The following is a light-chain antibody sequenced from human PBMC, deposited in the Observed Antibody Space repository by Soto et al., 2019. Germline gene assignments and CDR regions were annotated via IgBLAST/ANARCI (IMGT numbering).Light chain of an antibody. CDR1: RSVSSN. V-gene: IGKV3-15*01. CDR3: QQYYDWPIT. Sequence: EIVMTQSPATLSVSPGERATLSCRASRSVSSNLAWYQQKPGQAPRLLIYDASTRATGIPARFSGSGSGTEFTLTISSLQSEDFAVYYCQQYYDWPITFGQGTRLDIK. CDR2: DAS. J-gene: IGKJ5*01.